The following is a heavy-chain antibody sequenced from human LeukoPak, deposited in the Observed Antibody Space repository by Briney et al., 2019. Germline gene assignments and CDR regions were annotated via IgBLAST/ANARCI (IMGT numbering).Heavy chain of an antibody. J-gene: IGHJ4*02. V-gene: IGHV3-7*01. CDR2: IKQDGSEK. CDR1: GFTFSSYW. D-gene: IGHD3-22*01. Sequence: PGGSLRLSCAASGFTFSSYWMSWVRQAPGKGLEWVANIKQDGSEKYYVDSVKGRFTISRDNAKNSLYLQMNSPRAEDTAVYYCASTLATYYYDSSGYYSYWGQGTLVTVSS. CDR3: ASTLATYYYDSSGYYSY.